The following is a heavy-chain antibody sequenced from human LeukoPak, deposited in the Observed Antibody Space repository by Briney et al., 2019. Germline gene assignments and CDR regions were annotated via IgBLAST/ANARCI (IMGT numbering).Heavy chain of an antibody. V-gene: IGHV3-21*04. Sequence: GGSLRLSCAASGFTFSSYSMNWVRQAPGKGLEWVSSISSSSSYIYYADSVKGRFTISRENAKNSLYLQMNSLRAEDTAVYYCARDTPYYGSGSFDYWGQGTLVTVSS. CDR1: GFTFSSYS. D-gene: IGHD3-10*01. CDR3: ARDTPYYGSGSFDY. CDR2: ISSSSSYI. J-gene: IGHJ4*02.